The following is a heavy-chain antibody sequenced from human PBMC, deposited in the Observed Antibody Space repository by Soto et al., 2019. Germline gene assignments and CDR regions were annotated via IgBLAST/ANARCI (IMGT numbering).Heavy chain of an antibody. J-gene: IGHJ6*02. V-gene: IGHV5-51*01. D-gene: IGHD4-4*01. CDR3: ARHLSNFRYYYYAMDV. CDR2: IYPGDSDT. CDR1: GYTFTDYW. Sequence: PGESLKISCNGSGYTFTDYWIGWVRQLPGKGLEWMGIIYPGDSDTRYSPSFQGHVTITVDKSTSTAYLQWNTLKASDTAMYYCARHLSNFRYYYYAMDVWGQGTKVTVYS.